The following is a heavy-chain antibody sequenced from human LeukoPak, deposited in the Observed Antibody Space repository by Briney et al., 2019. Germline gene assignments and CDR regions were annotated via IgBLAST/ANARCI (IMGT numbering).Heavy chain of an antibody. CDR1: GGTFSSYA. Sequence: GASVKVSCKASGGTFSSYAIIWVRQAPGQGLEWMGRIIPILGIANYAQKFQGRVTITADKSMSTAYMELSSLRSEDTAVYYCARGFSGSYQYWGQGTLVTVSS. J-gene: IGHJ4*02. CDR2: IIPILGIA. D-gene: IGHD1-26*01. V-gene: IGHV1-69*04. CDR3: ARGFSGSYQY.